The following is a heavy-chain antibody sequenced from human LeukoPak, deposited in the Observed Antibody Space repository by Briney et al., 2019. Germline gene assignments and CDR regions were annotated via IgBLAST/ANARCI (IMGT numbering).Heavy chain of an antibody. Sequence: ASVKVSCKASGYTFTSYGISWVRQAPGQGLEWMGWISAYNGNTNYAQKLQGRVTMTTDTSTSTAYMELRSLRSDDTAVYYCARGKDTAMVMDYYYCGMDVWGQGTTVTVSS. CDR2: ISAYNGNT. CDR3: ARGKDTAMVMDYYYCGMDV. V-gene: IGHV1-18*01. CDR1: GYTFTSYG. J-gene: IGHJ6*02. D-gene: IGHD5-18*01.